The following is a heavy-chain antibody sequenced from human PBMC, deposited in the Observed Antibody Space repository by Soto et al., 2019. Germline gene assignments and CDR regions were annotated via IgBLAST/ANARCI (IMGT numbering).Heavy chain of an antibody. V-gene: IGHV1-3*01. Sequence: ASVKVSCKASGYTFPSYVIHWVRQAPGQRPEWLGWIHAGNVYAQYSQKFEGRVTITRDTSASTAYMELTRLTSEDTDVYYCVRTMKTAYNVCRSGMDVWGQGTRVTVSS. CDR2: IHAGNVYA. CDR1: GYTFPSYV. CDR3: VRTMKTAYNVCRSGMDV. D-gene: IGHD1-1*01. J-gene: IGHJ6*02.